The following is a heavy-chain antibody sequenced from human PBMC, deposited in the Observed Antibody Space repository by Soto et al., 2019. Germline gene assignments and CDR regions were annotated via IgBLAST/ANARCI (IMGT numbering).Heavy chain of an antibody. V-gene: IGHV4-59*01. CDR3: AIEANSYGLYYGMDV. D-gene: IGHD5-18*01. CDR1: DGSISSYY. Sequence: SETLSLTCTVSDGSISSYYWSWIRQPPGKGLEWIAYICHSGSTNYNPSLKSRVTISLDTSKNQFSLKLSSVTAADTAVYYCAIEANSYGLYYGMDVWGQGTTVTVSS. J-gene: IGHJ6*02. CDR2: ICHSGST.